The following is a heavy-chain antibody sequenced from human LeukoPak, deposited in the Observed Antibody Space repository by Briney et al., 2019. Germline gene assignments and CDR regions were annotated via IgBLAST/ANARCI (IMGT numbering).Heavy chain of an antibody. CDR2: IWYDGSHQ. V-gene: IGHV3-33*01. Sequence: GSSLRLSCAASGFPFSGSGMHWVRQAPGKGLEWVAVIWYDGSHQYYADSVKGRFTISRDNSNNTLSLQMNSLRPDDTGVYYCARGLGGYGDSYYFDYWGQGTLVTVSS. CDR3: ARGLGGYGDSYYFDY. D-gene: IGHD4-17*01. J-gene: IGHJ4*02. CDR1: GFPFSGSG.